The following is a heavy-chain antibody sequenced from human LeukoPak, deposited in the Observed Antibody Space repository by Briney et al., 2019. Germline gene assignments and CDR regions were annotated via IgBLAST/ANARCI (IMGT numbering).Heavy chain of an antibody. CDR3: ATPYDRGISCLDVFNM. CDR1: CLSIRYGRYQ. V-gene: IGHV4-31*03. Sequence: SETLSLTCNVSCLSIRYGRYQCTWIRQHPGKGLEWIGYKYYSGSAKYNPSLKSRLTISIDTSKHQFSLQLSSVTAWDTATYGRATPYDRGISCLDVFNMWGQGTRVTVSS. D-gene: IGHD6-13*01. J-gene: IGHJ3*02. CDR2: KYYSGSA.